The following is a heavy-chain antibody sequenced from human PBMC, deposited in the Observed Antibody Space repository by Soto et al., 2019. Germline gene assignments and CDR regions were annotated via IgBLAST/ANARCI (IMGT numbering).Heavy chain of an antibody. CDR3: ARDRSTGYRTVFQH. Sequence: GGSLRLSCAASGFTFSSYGMHWVRQAPGKGLEWVAVIWYDGSNKYYADSVKGRFTISRDNSKNTLYLQMNSLRAEDTAVYYCARDRSTGYRTVFQHWGQGTLVTVSS. D-gene: IGHD6-25*01. CDR1: GFTFSSYG. V-gene: IGHV3-33*01. CDR2: IWYDGSNK. J-gene: IGHJ1*01.